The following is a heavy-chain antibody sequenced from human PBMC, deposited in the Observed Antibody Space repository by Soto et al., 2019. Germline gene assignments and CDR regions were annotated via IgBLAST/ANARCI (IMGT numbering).Heavy chain of an antibody. J-gene: IGHJ5*02. CDR2: IYWNDDK. Sequence: QITLKESGPTLVKPTQTLTLTCTFSGFSLSTSGVGVGWIRQPPGKALEWLALIYWNDDKRYSPSLKSRLTITMDTTKNQVVLTMTNMDPVDTATYYCAHGIGYCSGGSCPDNWFDPWGQGTLVTVSS. V-gene: IGHV2-5*01. CDR3: AHGIGYCSGGSCPDNWFDP. CDR1: GFSLSTSGVG. D-gene: IGHD2-15*01.